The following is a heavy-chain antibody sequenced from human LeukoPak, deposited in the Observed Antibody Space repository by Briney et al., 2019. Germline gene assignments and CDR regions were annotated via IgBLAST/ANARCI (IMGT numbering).Heavy chain of an antibody. D-gene: IGHD3-16*01. CDR3: ARSPGVWGSYLFDY. V-gene: IGHV3-30*03. Sequence: GGSLRLSCAASGFTFSSYSMNWVRQAPGKGLEWVAVISYDGSNKYYADSVKGRFTISRDNSKNTLYLQMNSLRAEDTAVYYCARSPGVWGSYLFDYWGQGTLVTVSS. CDR2: ISYDGSNK. CDR1: GFTFSSYS. J-gene: IGHJ4*02.